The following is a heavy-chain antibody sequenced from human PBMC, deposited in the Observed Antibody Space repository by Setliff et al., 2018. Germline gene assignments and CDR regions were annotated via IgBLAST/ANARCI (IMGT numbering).Heavy chain of an antibody. CDR1: GYTFTSYY. CDR2: IIPILGIA. D-gene: IGHD6-13*01. V-gene: IGHV1-69*10. CDR3: ARVESRYSSSWYFFDY. Sequence: GASVKVSCKASGYTFTSYYMHWVRQAPGQGLEWMGGIIPILGIANYAKKFQGRVTITTDESTSTAYMELSSLRSEDTAVYYCARVESRYSSSWYFFDYWGQGTLVTVSS. J-gene: IGHJ4*02.